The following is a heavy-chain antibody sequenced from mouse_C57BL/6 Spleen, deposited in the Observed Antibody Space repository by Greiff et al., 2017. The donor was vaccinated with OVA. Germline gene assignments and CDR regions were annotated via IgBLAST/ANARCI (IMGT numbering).Heavy chain of an antibody. D-gene: IGHD1-1*01. CDR2: IYPGSGST. CDR3: AGSYYYGSPLAY. J-gene: IGHJ3*01. CDR1: GYTFTSYW. Sequence: VQLQQSGAELVKPGASVKMSCKASGYTFTSYWITWVKQRPGQGLEWIGDIYPGSGSTNYNEKFKSKATLTVDTSSSTAYMQLSSLTSEDSAVYYCAGSYYYGSPLAYWGQGTLVTVSA. V-gene: IGHV1-55*01.